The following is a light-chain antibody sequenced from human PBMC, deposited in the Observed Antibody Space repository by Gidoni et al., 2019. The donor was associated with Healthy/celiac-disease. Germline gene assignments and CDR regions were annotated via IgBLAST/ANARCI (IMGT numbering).Light chain of an antibody. Sequence: EIVLTQSPATLSLTPGERATPSCRARQSVTSYLAWYQQKPGQAPRLLIYDASNRSTGIPARFSGSGSGTDFTLTISSLEPEDFAVYYCQQRSNWPPRTFGGGTKVEIK. CDR3: QQRSNWPPRT. CDR2: DAS. J-gene: IGKJ4*01. CDR1: QSVTSY. V-gene: IGKV3-11*01.